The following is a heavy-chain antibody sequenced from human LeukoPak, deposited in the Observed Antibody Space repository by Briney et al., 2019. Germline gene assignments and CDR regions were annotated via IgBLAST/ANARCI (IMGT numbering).Heavy chain of an antibody. V-gene: IGHV4-4*07. Sequence: PSETLSLTCSVSGDSISYFYWSWIRQAAGKGLEWIGRTSSSGNTDYNASLKSRVTMSVDTSKNQFSLKLSSVTAADTAVYYCARFPQYGDYSDYWGQGTLVTVSS. D-gene: IGHD4-17*01. J-gene: IGHJ4*02. CDR3: ARFPQYGDYSDY. CDR1: GDSISYFY. CDR2: TSSSGNT.